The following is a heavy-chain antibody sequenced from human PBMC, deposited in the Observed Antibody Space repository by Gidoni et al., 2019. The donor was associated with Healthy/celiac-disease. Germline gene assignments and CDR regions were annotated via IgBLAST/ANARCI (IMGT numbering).Heavy chain of an antibody. V-gene: IGHV3-15*01. CDR1: GFTVSNAW. D-gene: IGHD6-13*01. J-gene: IGHJ4*02. CDR2: IKSKTDGGTT. CDR3: TTDSSSWYYYFDY. Sequence: EVQLVESGGGLVKPGGSLRLSCAASGFTVSNAWMSWVRQAQGKGLECVGRIKSKTDGGTTDYAAPVKGRFTISRDDSKNTLYLQMNSLKTEDTAVYYCTTDSSSWYYYFDYWGQGTLVTVSS.